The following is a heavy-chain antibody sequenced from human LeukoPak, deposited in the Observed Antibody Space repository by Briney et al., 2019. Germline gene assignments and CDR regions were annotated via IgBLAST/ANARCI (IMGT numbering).Heavy chain of an antibody. Sequence: SETLSLTCTVSGGSISSGDYYWSWIRQPPGTGLEWIGYIYYSGSTNYNPSLKSRVTISVDTSKNQFSLKLSSVTAADTAVYYCARGYCSGGSCPIFDYWGQGTLVTVSS. D-gene: IGHD2-15*01. J-gene: IGHJ4*02. CDR2: IYYSGST. CDR1: GGSISSGDYY. V-gene: IGHV4-61*08. CDR3: ARGYCSGGSCPIFDY.